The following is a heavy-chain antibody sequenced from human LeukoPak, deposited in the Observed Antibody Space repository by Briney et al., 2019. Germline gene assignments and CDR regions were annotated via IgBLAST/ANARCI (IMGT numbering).Heavy chain of an antibody. D-gene: IGHD3-16*01. Sequence: PGGSLRLSCAASGFTFSDYYMSWIRQAPGKGLEWVSYISSSGSTIYYSDSVKGRFTISRDNAKNSVYLQMNSLRAEDTAVYYCSRTVFNGLDYWGQGTLVTVSS. V-gene: IGHV3-11*01. CDR1: GFTFSDYY. CDR2: ISSSGSTI. J-gene: IGHJ4*02. CDR3: SRTVFNGLDY.